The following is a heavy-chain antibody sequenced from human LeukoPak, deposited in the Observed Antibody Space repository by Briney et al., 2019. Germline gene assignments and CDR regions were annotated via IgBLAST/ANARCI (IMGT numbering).Heavy chain of an antibody. Sequence: PGGSLRLSCAASGFTFSSYAMSWVRQAPGKGLEWVSAISGSGDSTYYADSVKGRFTISRDNSKNTLYLQMNSLRAEDTAVYYCAKDPTRYSGYDFDGWFDPWGQGTLVTVSS. CDR2: ISGSGDST. CDR3: AKDPTRYSGYDFDGWFDP. V-gene: IGHV3-23*01. D-gene: IGHD5-12*01. CDR1: GFTFSSYA. J-gene: IGHJ5*02.